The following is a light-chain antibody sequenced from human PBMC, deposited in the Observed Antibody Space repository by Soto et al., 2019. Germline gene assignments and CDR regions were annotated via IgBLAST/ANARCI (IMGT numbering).Light chain of an antibody. CDR1: SSDVGSYNY. J-gene: IGLJ1*01. CDR3: SSYAGSNIYV. V-gene: IGLV2-8*01. Sequence: ALTQPPSASGSPGQSVTISCTGTSSDVGSYNYVSWYQQNPGKAPKLIIYEVSKRPPGVPDRFSGSKSGNTASLSVSGLQAEDDGDYYCSSYAGSNIYVFGTGTKLTVL. CDR2: EVS.